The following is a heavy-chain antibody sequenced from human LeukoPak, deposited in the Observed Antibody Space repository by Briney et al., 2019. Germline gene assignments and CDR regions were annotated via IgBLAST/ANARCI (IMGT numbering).Heavy chain of an antibody. Sequence: ASVKVSCKASGGTFISYAICWVRQAPGQGLEWMGGIIPIFGTANYAQKFQGRVTITTDESTSTAYMELSSLRSEDTAVYYCATDDEDYAYDMDVWGKGTTVTVSS. CDR1: GGTFISYA. D-gene: IGHD3-16*01. CDR2: IIPIFGTA. V-gene: IGHV1-69*05. J-gene: IGHJ6*03. CDR3: ATDDEDYAYDMDV.